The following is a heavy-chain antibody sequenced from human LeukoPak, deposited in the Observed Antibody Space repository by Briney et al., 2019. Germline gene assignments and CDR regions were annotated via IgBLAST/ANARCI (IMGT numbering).Heavy chain of an antibody. J-gene: IGHJ5*02. CDR2: INHSGST. CDR3: ARAGDYYDSSGQNWFDP. V-gene: IGHV4-34*01. CDR1: GGSFSGYY. Sequence: SETLSLTCAVYGGSFSGYYWSWIRQPPGKGLEWIGEINHSGSTNYNPSLKSRVTISVDTPKNQFSLKLSSVTAADTAVYYCARAGDYYDSSGQNWFDPWGQGTLVTVSS. D-gene: IGHD3-22*01.